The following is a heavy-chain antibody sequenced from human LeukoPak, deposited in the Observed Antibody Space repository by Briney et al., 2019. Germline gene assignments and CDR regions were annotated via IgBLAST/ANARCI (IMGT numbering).Heavy chain of an antibody. Sequence: PGGSLRLSCAASGFTFSDYYMSWIRQAPGKGLEWVSYISSSGSTIYYADSVKGRFTIPRDNAKNSLYLQMNSLRAEDTAVYYCARDKDFGVVTNPYFDYWGQGTLVTVSS. J-gene: IGHJ4*02. CDR1: GFTFSDYY. CDR3: ARDKDFGVVTNPYFDY. CDR2: ISSSGSTI. V-gene: IGHV3-11*04. D-gene: IGHD3-3*01.